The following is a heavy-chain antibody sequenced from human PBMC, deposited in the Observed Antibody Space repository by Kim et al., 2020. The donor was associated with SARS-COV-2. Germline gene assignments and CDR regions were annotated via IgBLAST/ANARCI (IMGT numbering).Heavy chain of an antibody. J-gene: IGHJ6*02. V-gene: IGHV1-69*13. CDR3: ARDLRGVTFAYYYYGMDV. D-gene: IGHD1-26*01. CDR1: GGTFSSYA. Sequence: SVKVSCKASGGTFSSYAISWVRQAPGQGLEWMGGIIPIFGTANYAQKFQGRVTITADESTSTAYMELSSLRSEDTAVYYCARDLRGVTFAYYYYGMDVWGQGTTVTVSS. CDR2: IIPIFGTA.